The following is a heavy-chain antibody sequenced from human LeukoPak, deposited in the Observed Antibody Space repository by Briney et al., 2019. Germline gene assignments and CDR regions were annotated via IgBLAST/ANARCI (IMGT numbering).Heavy chain of an antibody. CDR2: VYYNGDT. Sequence: SETLSLTCTVSGGSISSSGSYWAWIRQPPGKGLEWIANVYYNGDTYYNPSLKSRVTISVDTSKNQFSLKLSSVTATDTAVYYCAREDQYYYHSSGYFDYWGQGTLVTVSS. CDR3: AREDQYYYHSSGYFDY. CDR1: GGSISSSGSY. J-gene: IGHJ4*02. D-gene: IGHD3-22*01. V-gene: IGHV4-39*07.